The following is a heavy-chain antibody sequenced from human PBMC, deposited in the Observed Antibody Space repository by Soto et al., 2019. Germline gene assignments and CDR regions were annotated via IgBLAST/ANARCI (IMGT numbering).Heavy chain of an antibody. CDR3: ARDVVAGAYYYYYGMDV. V-gene: IGHV3-33*01. J-gene: IGHJ6*02. CDR1: GFTFSSYG. CDR2: IWYDGSNK. D-gene: IGHD6-19*01. Sequence: PGGSLRLSCAASGFTFSSYGMHWVRQAPGKGPEWVAVIWYDGSNKYYADSVKGRFTISRDNSKNTLYLQMNSLRAEDTAVYYCARDVVAGAYYYYYGMDVWGQGTTVTVSS.